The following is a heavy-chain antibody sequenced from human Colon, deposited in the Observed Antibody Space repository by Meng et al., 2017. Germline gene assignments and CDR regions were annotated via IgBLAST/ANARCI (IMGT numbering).Heavy chain of an antibody. V-gene: IGHV3-23*04. CDR3: ARDSGIYFDF. D-gene: IGHD1-26*01. Sequence: EAQLVESGGVLVQPGRSLRLSCAASGFAFGTYAMSWVRQAPGKGLEWVSVIRGSGGLTYYADSVKGRFTISRDRSKNTLFLQMNSLRGDDTSVYYCARDSGIYFDFWGQGTLVTVSS. CDR2: IRGSGGLT. CDR1: GFAFGTYA. J-gene: IGHJ4*02.